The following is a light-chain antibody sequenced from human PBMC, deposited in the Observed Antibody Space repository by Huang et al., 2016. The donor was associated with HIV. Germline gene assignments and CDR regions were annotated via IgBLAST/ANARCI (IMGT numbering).Light chain of an antibody. CDR2: ATS. CDR1: PGIGNS. J-gene: IGKJ1*01. Sequence: DIQMTQSPSSLSASVGDRVTITCRASPGIGNSLAWYQQKPEKAPRLLLYATSTLDSGVPSSFSGSGSGTHYTLTINTLHPEDISSYYCQQYHSLPWTFGQGTKVEIK. V-gene: IGKV1-NL1*01. CDR3: QQYHSLPWT.